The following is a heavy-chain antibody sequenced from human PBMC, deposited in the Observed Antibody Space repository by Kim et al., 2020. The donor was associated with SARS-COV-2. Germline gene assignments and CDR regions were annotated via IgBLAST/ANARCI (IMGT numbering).Heavy chain of an antibody. Sequence: GGSLRLSCAASGFTFSSYWMSWVRQAPGKGLEWVANIKQDGSEKYYVDSVKGRFTISRDNAKNSLYLQMNSLRAEDTAVYYCARDLLYYYDSSGWDAFDIWGQGTMVTVSS. J-gene: IGHJ3*02. CDR2: IKQDGSEK. D-gene: IGHD3-22*01. CDR1: GFTFSSYW. CDR3: ARDLLYYYDSSGWDAFDI. V-gene: IGHV3-7*01.